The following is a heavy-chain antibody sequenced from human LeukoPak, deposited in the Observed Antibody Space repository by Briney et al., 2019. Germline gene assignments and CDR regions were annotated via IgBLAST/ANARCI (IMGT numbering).Heavy chain of an antibody. V-gene: IGHV1-2*02. Sequence: GASVTVSCKASGYTFTGYYIHWVRQAPGQGLEWMGWINPNSGGTNYAQKFQGRVTMTRDTSISTAYMELSRLRSDDTAVYSCARGSGSPEYFQHWGQGTLVTVSS. D-gene: IGHD1-26*01. J-gene: IGHJ1*01. CDR2: INPNSGGT. CDR1: GYTFTGYY. CDR3: ARGSGSPEYFQH.